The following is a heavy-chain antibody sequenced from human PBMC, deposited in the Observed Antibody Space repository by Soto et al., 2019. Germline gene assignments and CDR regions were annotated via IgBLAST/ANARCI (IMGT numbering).Heavy chain of an antibody. CDR1: GFTFSSYA. V-gene: IGHV3-23*01. Sequence: GGSLRLSCAASGFTFSSYAMSWVGQAPGKGLEWVSAISGSGGSTYYADSVKGRFTISRDNSKNTLYLQMNSLRAEDTAVYYCAKGNGLRFLEWPYYYYYMDVWGKGTTVTVSS. CDR2: ISGSGGST. CDR3: AKGNGLRFLEWPYYYYYMDV. D-gene: IGHD3-3*01. J-gene: IGHJ6*03.